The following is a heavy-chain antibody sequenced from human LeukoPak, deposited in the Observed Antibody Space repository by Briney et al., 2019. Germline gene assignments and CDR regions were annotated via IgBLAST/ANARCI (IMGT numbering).Heavy chain of an antibody. CDR1: GFTTHYW. V-gene: IGHV3-7*01. J-gene: IGHJ6*03. D-gene: IGHD2/OR15-2a*01. CDR3: TGGSDKVLSGEYYSYLDV. CDR2: IDRDGRVQ. Sequence: PGGSLRLSCTASGFTTHYWLNWVRQSPGKGLEWVANIDRDGRVQHYVDSVEGRFTISRDIAKNSLALQMPSLRAEDTAVYYCTGGSDKVLSGEYYSYLDVCGTGTTVTVSS.